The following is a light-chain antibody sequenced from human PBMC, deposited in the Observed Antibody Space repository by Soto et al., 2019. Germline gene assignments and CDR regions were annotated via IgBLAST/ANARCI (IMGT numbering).Light chain of an antibody. J-gene: IGKJ1*01. CDR2: KAS. CDR1: QSISIW. Sequence: DIQMTQSPSTLSASVGYRVTITCRASQSISIWLAWYQQKPAKAPKILXYKASSLESGVPSRFSGSGSATEFTPTISSLQPDDFATYYCQQYSTYTPRTFGQGTKVDIK. CDR3: QQYSTYTPRT. V-gene: IGKV1-5*03.